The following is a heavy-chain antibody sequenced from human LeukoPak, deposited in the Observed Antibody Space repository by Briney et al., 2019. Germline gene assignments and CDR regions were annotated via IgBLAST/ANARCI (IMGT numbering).Heavy chain of an antibody. CDR3: AREDVNIAVAASGPFDI. V-gene: IGHV3-74*01. CDR1: GFTFSSYW. J-gene: IGHJ3*02. Sequence: PGGSLRLSCAASGFTFSSYWTHWVRQAPGKGLVWVSRIISDGSRTGYADSVKGRFTISRDNAKNKLYLQMNSLRAEDTAVYYCAREDVNIAVAASGPFDIWGQGTMVTVSS. CDR2: IISDGSRT. D-gene: IGHD6-19*01.